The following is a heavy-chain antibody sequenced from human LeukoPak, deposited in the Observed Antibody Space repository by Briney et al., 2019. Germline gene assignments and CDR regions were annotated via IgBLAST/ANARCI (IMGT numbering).Heavy chain of an antibody. J-gene: IGHJ4*02. CDR3: AKEPYDSSGYYFDY. D-gene: IGHD3-22*01. V-gene: IGHV3-23*01. CDR1: GFTFSDYA. CDR2: ISGSGGST. Sequence: PGGSLRLSCAASGFTFSDYAMTWVRQAPGKGLEWVSAISGSGGSTYYADSVKGRFTISRDNSKNTLYLQMNSLRAEDTAVYYCAKEPYDSSGYYFDYWGQGTLVTVSS.